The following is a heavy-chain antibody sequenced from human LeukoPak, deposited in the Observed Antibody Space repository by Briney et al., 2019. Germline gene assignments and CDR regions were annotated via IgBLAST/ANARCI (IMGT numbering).Heavy chain of an antibody. V-gene: IGHV4-59*12. CDR2: IYYSGST. D-gene: IGHD1-14*01. Sequence: SETLSLTCTVSGGSISSYYWSWIRQPPGKGLEWTGYIYYSGSTNYNPSLKSRVTISVDTSKNQFSLKLSSVTAADTAVYYCARDNMYRDYHYGMDVWGQGTTVTVSS. J-gene: IGHJ6*02. CDR3: ARDNMYRDYHYGMDV. CDR1: GGSISSYY.